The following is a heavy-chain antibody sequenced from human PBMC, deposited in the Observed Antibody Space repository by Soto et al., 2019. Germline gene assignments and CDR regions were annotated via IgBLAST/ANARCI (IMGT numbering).Heavy chain of an antibody. J-gene: IGHJ6*02. CDR1: GGTFSSYA. V-gene: IGHV1-69*12. CDR2: IIPIFGTA. Sequence: QVQLVQSGAEVKKPGSSVKVSCKASGGTFSSYAISWVRQAPGQGLEWMGGIIPIFGTANYAQKFQGRVTITADESPSTAYMELSSLRSEDTAVYYCARHPRQNYYYGMDVWGQGTTVTVSS. CDR3: ARHPRQNYYYGMDV.